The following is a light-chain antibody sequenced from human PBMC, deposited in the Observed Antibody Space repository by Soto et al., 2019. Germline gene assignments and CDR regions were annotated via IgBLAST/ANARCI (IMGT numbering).Light chain of an antibody. J-gene: IGLJ2*01. CDR1: SSDVGGYNY. CDR3: SSYAGSHVV. CDR2: EVS. V-gene: IGLV2-8*01. Sequence: QSVLNQPPSASGSPGPSGTLSCTGTSSDVGGYNYVSWYQQHPVKAPKLMIYEVSQRPSGVPDRFSGSKSGNTASLTVSGLQAEDEAYYYCSSYAGSHVVFGGGSKLTVL.